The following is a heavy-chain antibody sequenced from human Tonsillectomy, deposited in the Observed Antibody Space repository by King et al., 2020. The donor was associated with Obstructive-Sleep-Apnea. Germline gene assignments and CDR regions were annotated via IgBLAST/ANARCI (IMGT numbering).Heavy chain of an antibody. Sequence: QLQESGPGLVKPSETLSLTCSVSGASITSISYYLGWIRQPPGKGLEGLGRIYYTGSTNYNPSLKRRDTLSIDTSKKQFSLNLTAVTAADTAVYYCARRYSGSYPFDYWGQGTLVAVSS. J-gene: IGHJ4*02. V-gene: IGHV4-39*01. CDR2: IYYTGST. D-gene: IGHD1-26*01. CDR3: ARRYSGSYPFDY. CDR1: GASITSISYY.